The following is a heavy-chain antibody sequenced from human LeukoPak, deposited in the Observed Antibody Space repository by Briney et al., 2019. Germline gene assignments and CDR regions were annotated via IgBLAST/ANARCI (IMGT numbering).Heavy chain of an antibody. CDR3: ARAHYDVWSGSYYFDY. J-gene: IGHJ4*02. CDR1: GFTVSSNY. CDR2: IYSGGSA. Sequence: GGSLRLSCAASGFTVSSNYMSWVRQAPGKGLECVSVIYSGGSAYYADSVKGRFTISRDNSKNTMYLQMNSLRAEDTAVYYCARAHYDVWSGSYYFDYWGQGTLVTVSS. D-gene: IGHD3-3*01. V-gene: IGHV3-53*01.